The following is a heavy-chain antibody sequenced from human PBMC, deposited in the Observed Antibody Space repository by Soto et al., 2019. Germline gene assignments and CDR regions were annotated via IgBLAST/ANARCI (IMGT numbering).Heavy chain of an antibody. Sequence: EASVKVSCKASGYTFTTYYMHWVRQAPGQGLEWMGTINPSGGSTSYAQKFQGRVTMTRDTSTGTVYMELSSLRSEDTAVYYCARERGLRNYYDSSGYYSLDYWGQGTLVTVSS. D-gene: IGHD3-22*01. V-gene: IGHV1-46*01. J-gene: IGHJ4*02. CDR2: INPSGGST. CDR1: GYTFTTYY. CDR3: ARERGLRNYYDSSGYYSLDY.